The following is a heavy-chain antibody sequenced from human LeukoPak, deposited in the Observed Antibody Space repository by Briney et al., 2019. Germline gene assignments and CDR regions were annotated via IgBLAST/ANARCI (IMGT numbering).Heavy chain of an antibody. Sequence: PSETLSLTCAVYGGSFSGYYWSWIRQPPGKGLEWIGEINHSGSTNYNPSLKSRATISVDTSKNQFSLKQSSVTAADTAVYYCARAPIAVAGTLDYWGQGTLVTVSS. CDR2: INHSGST. D-gene: IGHD6-19*01. CDR1: GGSFSGYY. V-gene: IGHV4-34*01. J-gene: IGHJ4*02. CDR3: ARAPIAVAGTLDY.